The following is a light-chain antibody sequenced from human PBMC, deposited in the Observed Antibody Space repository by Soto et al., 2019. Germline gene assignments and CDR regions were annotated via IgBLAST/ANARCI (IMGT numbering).Light chain of an antibody. CDR3: QQYYTTPYT. V-gene: IGKV4-1*01. CDR1: QSVFYISNNKNY. CDR2: WAS. Sequence: DIVMTQSPASRAVSLGEAATINCKSSQSVFYISNNKNYLAWYQQKPGQPPKLLIYWASTRESGVPDRFSGSGSGTDFTLTISSLQAEDVAVYYCQQYYTTPYTFGQGTKLEIK. J-gene: IGKJ2*01.